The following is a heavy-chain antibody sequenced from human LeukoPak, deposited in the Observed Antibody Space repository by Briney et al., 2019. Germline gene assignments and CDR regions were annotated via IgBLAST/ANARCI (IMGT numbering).Heavy chain of an antibody. CDR1: GGSISSYY. J-gene: IGHJ4*02. CDR3: ARAAGGTRADFDY. D-gene: IGHD6-13*01. Sequence: PSETLSLTCTVSGGSISSYYWSWIRQPPGKGLEWIGYIFYSGSTYYNPSLKSRVTISVDTSKNQFSLQLSSVTAADTAVYYCARAAGGTRADFDYWGQGTLVIVSS. CDR2: IFYSGST. V-gene: IGHV4-59*01.